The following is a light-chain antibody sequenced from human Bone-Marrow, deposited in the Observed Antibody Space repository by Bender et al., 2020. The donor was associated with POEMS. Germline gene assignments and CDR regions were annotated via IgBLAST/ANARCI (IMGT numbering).Light chain of an antibody. CDR2: DVR. V-gene: IGLV2-14*03. CDR3: SSYTSTSALYV. CDR1: SSDVGAYDF. Sequence: QSALTQPRSVSGSPGQSVTMSCTGTSSDVGAYDFVSWFQQHPGKAPKLVIYDVRNRPSGVSNRFSGSKSGNTASLTISGLQAEDEADYYCSSYTSTSALYVFGTGTKVTVL. J-gene: IGLJ1*01.